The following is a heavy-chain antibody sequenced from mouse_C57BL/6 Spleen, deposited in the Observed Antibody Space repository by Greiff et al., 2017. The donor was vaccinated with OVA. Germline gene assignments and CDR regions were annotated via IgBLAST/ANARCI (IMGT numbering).Heavy chain of an antibody. J-gene: IGHJ1*03. D-gene: IGHD2-4*01. CDR3: TRRFYYDYENWYFDV. CDR2: IDPETGGT. Sequence: QVHVKQSGAELVRPGASVTLSCKASGYTFTDYEMHWVKQTPVHGLEWIGAIDPETGGTAYNQKFKGKAILTADKASSTAYMELRRLTSQDSAVYYCTRRFYYDYENWYFDVWGTGTTVTVSS. CDR1: GYTFTDYE. V-gene: IGHV1-15*01.